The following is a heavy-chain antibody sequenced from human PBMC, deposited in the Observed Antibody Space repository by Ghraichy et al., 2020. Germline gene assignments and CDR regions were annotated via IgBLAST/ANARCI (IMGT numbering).Heavy chain of an antibody. CDR3: ARDLGDPVTPGMEFHY. D-gene: IGHD4-23*01. J-gene: IGHJ4*02. V-gene: IGHV3-7*04. CDR2: INRDGNKR. Sequence: GGSLRLSCEASGFTFRNSWMNWVRQAPGKGLECVATINRDGNKRYYMDSVKGRFTISRDNAKNSLYLQMNSLRAEDTAVYYCARDLGDPVTPGMEFHYWGQGTLVTVSS. CDR1: GFTFRNSW.